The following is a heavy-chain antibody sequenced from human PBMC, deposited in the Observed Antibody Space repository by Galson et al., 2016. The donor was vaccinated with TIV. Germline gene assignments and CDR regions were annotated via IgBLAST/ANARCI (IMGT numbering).Heavy chain of an antibody. Sequence: SVKVSCKASGCSFLSYGMTWVRQAPGRGLEWLGWISAYNGDIKSARKFQGRVTMTTDTSTNTADMELRSLGSDDTAVYYCATELYCSSISCYYYYGLDVWGHGTTVTVSS. CDR1: GCSFLSYG. D-gene: IGHD2-2*01. V-gene: IGHV1-18*04. CDR2: ISAYNGDI. CDR3: ATELYCSSISCYYYYGLDV. J-gene: IGHJ6*02.